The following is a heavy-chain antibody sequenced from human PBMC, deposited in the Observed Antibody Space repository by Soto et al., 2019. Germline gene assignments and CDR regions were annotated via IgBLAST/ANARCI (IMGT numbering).Heavy chain of an antibody. D-gene: IGHD3-22*01. J-gene: IGHJ2*01. V-gene: IGHV3-11*06. CDR2: ISSSSSYT. Sequence: QVQLVESGGVLVKPGGSLRLSCAASGFTFSDYYMSWIRQTPGKGREWVSYISSSSSYTNYADSVKGRFTISRDKVKNAMYLQMNSLRAVYTAVSYCARDHTPYDSSGYRATIVYFDLWGRGTLVTVSS. CDR1: GFTFSDYY. CDR3: ARDHTPYDSSGYRATIVYFDL.